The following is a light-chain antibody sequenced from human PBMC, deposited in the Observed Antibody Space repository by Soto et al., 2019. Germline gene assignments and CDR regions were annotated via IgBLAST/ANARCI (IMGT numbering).Light chain of an antibody. CDR2: GAS. Sequence: EIVLTQSPGTLSLSPGERATLSCRASQSVGNNYLAWYQQKPGQAPRLLIYGASSRATGIPDRFSGSGSGTDFTLTISRLEPEDFAVYYCQQYSSSLMYTFGQGTKLKIK. CDR3: QQYSSSLMYT. CDR1: QSVGNNY. J-gene: IGKJ2*01. V-gene: IGKV3-20*01.